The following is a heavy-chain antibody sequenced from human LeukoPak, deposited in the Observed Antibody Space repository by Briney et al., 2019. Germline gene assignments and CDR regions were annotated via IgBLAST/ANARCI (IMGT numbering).Heavy chain of an antibody. D-gene: IGHD1-26*01. J-gene: IGHJ4*02. CDR2: INPNSGGT. V-gene: IGHV1-2*02. Sequence: ASVKVSCKASGYTFTGYYMHWVRQAPGRGLEWMGWINPNSGGTNYAQKFQGRVTMTRDTSISTAYMELSRLRSDDTAVYYCARDPIVGATTLPFDYWGQGTLVTVSS. CDR1: GYTFTGYY. CDR3: ARDPIVGATTLPFDY.